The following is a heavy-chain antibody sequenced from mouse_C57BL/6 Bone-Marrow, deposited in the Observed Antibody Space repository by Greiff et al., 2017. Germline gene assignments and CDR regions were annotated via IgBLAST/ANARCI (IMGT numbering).Heavy chain of an antibody. CDR2: IHPNSGST. J-gene: IGHJ4*01. D-gene: IGHD2-3*01. CDR3: ARGDGFSYAMGY. Sequence: QVQLQQPGAELVKPGASVKLSCKASGYTFTSYWMHWVKQRPGQGLEWIGMIHPNSGSTNYNEKFKSKATLTVDKSSSTAYMQLSSLTSEDSAVYYCARGDGFSYAMGYWGQGTSVTVSS. CDR1: GYTFTSYW. V-gene: IGHV1-64*01.